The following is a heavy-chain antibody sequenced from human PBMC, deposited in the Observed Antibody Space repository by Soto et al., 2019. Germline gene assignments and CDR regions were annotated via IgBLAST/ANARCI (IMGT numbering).Heavy chain of an antibody. CDR2: IYPGDSET. Sequence: VQLVQSGAEVKKPGESLRISCKASGYKFINYWIGWVRQMPGKGLEWMGIIYPGDSETRYSPSFQGQVTISADKSISTAYLQWGSLKASDTAIYYCARWGDAVAGFLAISGTTGGSVWFDPWGQGTLVTVSS. D-gene: IGHD1-7*01. CDR1: GYKFINYW. CDR3: ARWGDAVAGFLAISGTTGGSVWFDP. J-gene: IGHJ5*02. V-gene: IGHV5-51*01.